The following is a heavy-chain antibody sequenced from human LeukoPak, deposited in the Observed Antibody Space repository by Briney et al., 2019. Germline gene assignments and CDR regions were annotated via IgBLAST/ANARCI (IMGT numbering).Heavy chain of an antibody. V-gene: IGHV3-23*01. Sequence: GGSLRLSCAASGFTVSSDYMSWVRQAPGKGLEWVSVISGSGGSTYYADSVKGRFTISRDNSKNTLYLQMNSLRAEDTAVYYCATDQYYDILTAWGQGTLVTVSS. CDR1: GFTVSSDY. D-gene: IGHD3-9*01. CDR3: ATDQYYDILTA. J-gene: IGHJ5*02. CDR2: ISGSGGST.